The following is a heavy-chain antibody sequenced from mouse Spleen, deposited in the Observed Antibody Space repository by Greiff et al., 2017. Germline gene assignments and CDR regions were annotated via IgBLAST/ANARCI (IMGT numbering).Heavy chain of an antibody. D-gene: IGHD2-3*01. CDR1: GYTFTSYY. CDR3: ALSLGRFDY. Sequence: QVQLKQSGAELVKPGASVKLSCKASGYTFTSYYMYWVKQRPGQGLEWIGEINPSNGGTNFNEKFKSKATLTVDKSSSTAYMQLSSLTSEDSAVYYCALSLGRFDYWGQGTTLTVSS. CDR2: INPSNGGT. V-gene: IGHV1S81*02. J-gene: IGHJ2*01.